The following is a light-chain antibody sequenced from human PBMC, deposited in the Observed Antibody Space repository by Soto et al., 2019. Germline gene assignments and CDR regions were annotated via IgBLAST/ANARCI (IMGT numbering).Light chain of an antibody. V-gene: IGKV3-15*01. J-gene: IGKJ1*01. Sequence: EIVMTQSPATLSVSQGGRATLSCRASQSIGDTLAWYQQKPGQAPRLLIYGASSRVTGFPARFSGSGSGTEFTLTISSLQSEDFAVYYCQQYNNWPRTFGQGTKVDVK. CDR1: QSIGDT. CDR2: GAS. CDR3: QQYNNWPRT.